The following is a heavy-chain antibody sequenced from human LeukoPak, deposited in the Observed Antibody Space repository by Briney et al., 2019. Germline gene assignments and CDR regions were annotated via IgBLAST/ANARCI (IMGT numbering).Heavy chain of an antibody. CDR3: ARAKQQLVFDAFDI. CDR2: IYYNGNT. J-gene: IGHJ3*02. V-gene: IGHV4-59*11. Sequence: PSETLSLTCTVSGGSISSHYWNWIRQAPGKGLEWIGNIYYNGNTNYNSSLKSRVTISVDGSQNQFSLSLRSVTAADTAVYYCARAKQQLVFDAFDIWGQGTMATVS. CDR1: GGSISSHY. D-gene: IGHD6-13*01.